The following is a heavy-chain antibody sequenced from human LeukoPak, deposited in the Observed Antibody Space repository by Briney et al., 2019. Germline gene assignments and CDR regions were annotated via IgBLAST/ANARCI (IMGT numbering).Heavy chain of an antibody. J-gene: IGHJ4*02. CDR1: GFPFSFYE. D-gene: IGHD6-19*01. CDR2: IGSSRTTT. V-gene: IGHV3-48*03. Sequence: PGGSLRLSCAVSGFPFSFYEMNWVRQAPGKGLEWVSNIGSSRTTTHYADSVKGRFSISRDNAKNSLYLRMDSLRVEDTAVYYCALLAVASDFDYWGQGALVTVSS. CDR3: ALLAVASDFDY.